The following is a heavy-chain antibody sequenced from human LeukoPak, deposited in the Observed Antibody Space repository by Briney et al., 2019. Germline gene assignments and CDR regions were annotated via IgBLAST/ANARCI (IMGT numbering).Heavy chain of an antibody. Sequence: PGGSLRLSCAASGFTFSSYSMNWVRQAPGKGLEWVSDVYSGGATYYADSVKGRFTIYRDISNNIVYLQMNSLRAEDTAVYYCARAGGQFYYGSGTTGGYFDYWGQGTLVTVSS. D-gene: IGHD3-10*01. CDR1: GFTFSSYS. J-gene: IGHJ4*02. V-gene: IGHV3-53*01. CDR3: ARAGGQFYYGSGTTGGYFDY. CDR2: VYSGGAT.